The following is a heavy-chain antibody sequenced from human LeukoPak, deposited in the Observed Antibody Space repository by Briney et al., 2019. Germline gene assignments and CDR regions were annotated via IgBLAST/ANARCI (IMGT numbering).Heavy chain of an antibody. Sequence: GGSLRLSCAASGFTFSSYWMSWVRQAPGKGLEWVSSISSSSSYIYYADSVKGRFTISGDNAKNSLYLQMNSLRAEDTAVYYCARDDYGGLFDYWGQGTLVTVSS. J-gene: IGHJ4*02. D-gene: IGHD4-23*01. CDR2: ISSSSSYI. CDR3: ARDDYGGLFDY. CDR1: GFTFSSYW. V-gene: IGHV3-21*01.